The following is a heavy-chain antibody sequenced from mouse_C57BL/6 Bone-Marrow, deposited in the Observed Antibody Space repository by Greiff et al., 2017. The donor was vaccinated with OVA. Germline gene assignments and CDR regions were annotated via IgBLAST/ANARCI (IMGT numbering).Heavy chain of an antibody. CDR3: ASPVVAPYWYFDV. CDR1: GFNIKDYY. J-gene: IGHJ1*03. D-gene: IGHD1-1*01. V-gene: IGHV14-2*01. Sequence: DVKLVESGAELVKPGASVKLSCTASGFNIKDYYMHWVKQRTEQGLEWIGRIDPEDGETKYAPKFQGKATITADTSSNTAYLQLSSLTSEDTAVYYCASPVVAPYWYFDVWGTGTTVTVST. CDR2: IDPEDGET.